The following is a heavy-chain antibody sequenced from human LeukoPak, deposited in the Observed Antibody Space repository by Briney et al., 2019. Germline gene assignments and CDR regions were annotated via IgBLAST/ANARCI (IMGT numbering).Heavy chain of an antibody. D-gene: IGHD5-24*01. CDR2: ISSSGSTI. Sequence: GSLRLSCAASGFTFSDYYMSWIRQAPGKGLEWVSYISSSGSTIYYADSVKGRFTISRDNAKNSLYLQMNSLRAEDTAVYYCATRRDGYNFWYFDLWGRGTLVTVSS. V-gene: IGHV3-11*01. CDR1: GFTFSDYY. CDR3: ATRRDGYNFWYFDL. J-gene: IGHJ2*01.